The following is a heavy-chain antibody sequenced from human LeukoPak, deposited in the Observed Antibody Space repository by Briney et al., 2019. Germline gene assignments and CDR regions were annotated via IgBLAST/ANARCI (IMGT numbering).Heavy chain of an antibody. D-gene: IGHD2-15*01. Sequence: GESLKISCKGSGYSFSSYWIGWVRQMPGKGLEWVGRIKSKTDGGTTDYAAPVKGRFTISRDDSKNTLYLQMNSLKTEDTAVYYCTTDLVTATGWGQGTLVTVSS. J-gene: IGHJ4*02. V-gene: IGHV3-15*01. CDR1: GYSFSSYW. CDR3: TTDLVTATG. CDR2: IKSKTDGGTT.